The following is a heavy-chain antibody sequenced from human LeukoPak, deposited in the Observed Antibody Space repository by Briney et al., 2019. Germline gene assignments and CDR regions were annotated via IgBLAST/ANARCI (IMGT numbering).Heavy chain of an antibody. CDR2: ISSSSATI. J-gene: IGHJ5*02. V-gene: IGHV3-48*01. CDR1: GFTFTTYT. CDR3: ARADYYGSGKFDP. Sequence: PGGSLRLSCAASGFTFTTYTMNWVRQAPGKGLEWVSYISSSSATIYYADSVKGRFTISRDNSKNTLYLQMNSLRAEDTAVYYCARADYYGSGKFDPWGQGTLVTVSS. D-gene: IGHD3-10*01.